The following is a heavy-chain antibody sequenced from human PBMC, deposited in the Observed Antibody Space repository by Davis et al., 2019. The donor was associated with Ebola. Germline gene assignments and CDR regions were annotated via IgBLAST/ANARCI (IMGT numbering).Heavy chain of an antibody. J-gene: IGHJ6*02. CDR1: GGSIRSSSDY. CDR2: IYKSGST. V-gene: IGHV4-39*01. CDR3: ARGQTYGSMVYGLDV. D-gene: IGHD3-10*01. Sequence: SETLSLTCTVSGGSIRSSSDYWGWIRQPPGKGLEWIGNIYKSGSTYYNPSLKSRITISVDTSKNQFSLRLTSVTAADTAVYYCARGQTYGSMVYGLDVWGQGTMVTVSS.